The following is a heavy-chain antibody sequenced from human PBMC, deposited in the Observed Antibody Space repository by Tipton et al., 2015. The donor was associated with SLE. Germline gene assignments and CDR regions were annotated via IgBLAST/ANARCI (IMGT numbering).Heavy chain of an antibody. J-gene: IGHJ6*03. D-gene: IGHD3-16*01. CDR1: GFTFDDYG. CDR2: ISWNSGSI. V-gene: IGHV3-9*01. Sequence: RSLRLSCAASGFTFDDYGMHWVRQVPGKGLEWVSSISWNSGSIGYADSVKGRFTISRDNAKNSLFLQMNSLRVEDTALYYCVKAKGAGGHYYYYMDVWGKGTTVTVSS. CDR3: VKAKGAGGHYYYYMDV.